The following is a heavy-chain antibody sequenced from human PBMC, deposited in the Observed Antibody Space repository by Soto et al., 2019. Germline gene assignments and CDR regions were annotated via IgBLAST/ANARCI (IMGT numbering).Heavy chain of an antibody. CDR1: GFTFSNYA. CDR2: MSGSGGST. Sequence: DVQLLESGGGLVQPGGSLRLSCTASGFTFSNYAMSWVRQAPGKGLEWVSSMSGSGGSTYYADSVKGRFTISRDNSKQTLDLHMGSQRAEDTAFYYCAKEHNYDFWSGYRYFGYWGQGSLVTVSS. D-gene: IGHD3-3*01. CDR3: AKEHNYDFWSGYRYFGY. J-gene: IGHJ4*02. V-gene: IGHV3-23*01.